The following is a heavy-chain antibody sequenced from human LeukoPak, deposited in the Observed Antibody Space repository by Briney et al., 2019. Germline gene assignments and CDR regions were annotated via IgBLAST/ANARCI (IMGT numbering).Heavy chain of an antibody. CDR2: IYYSGST. J-gene: IGHJ4*02. V-gene: IGHV4-59*12. CDR3: AREGRRVGARY. D-gene: IGHD1-26*01. CDR1: GGSISSYY. Sequence: PSETLSLTCTVSGGSISSYYWSWIRQPPGKGLEWIGYIYYSGSTYYNPSLKSRVTISVDTSKNQFSLKLSSVTAADTAVYYCAREGRRVGARYWGQGTLVTVSS.